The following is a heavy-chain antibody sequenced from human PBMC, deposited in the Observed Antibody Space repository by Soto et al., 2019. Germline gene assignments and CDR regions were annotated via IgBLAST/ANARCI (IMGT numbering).Heavy chain of an antibody. J-gene: IGHJ4*02. CDR3: ASPVQRSTTSCIR. CDR1: GFTFSRYS. CDR2: ISSSSNSI. Sequence: GGSLRLSCAASGFTFSRYSMNWVRQAPGKGLEWVSYISSSSNSIYYADSVKGRFTISRDSAKNSLHLQMNSLRAEDTAVYYLASPVQRSTTSCIRWGQATLVTVSS. V-gene: IGHV3-48*01. D-gene: IGHD2-2*01.